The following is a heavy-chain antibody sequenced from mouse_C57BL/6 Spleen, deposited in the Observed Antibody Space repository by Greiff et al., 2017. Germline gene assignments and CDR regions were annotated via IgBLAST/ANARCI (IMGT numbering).Heavy chain of an antibody. CDR2: IDPSDSYT. D-gene: IGHD3-3*01. CDR1: GYTFTSYW. J-gene: IGHJ2*01. V-gene: IGHV1-50*01. Sequence: QVQLKQPGAELVKPGASVKLSCKASGYTFTSYWMQWVKQRPGQGLEWIGEIDPSDSYTNYNQKFKGKATLTVDTSSSTAYMQLSSLTSEDSAVYYGARMGGDERDYWGQGTTLTVSS. CDR3: ARMGGDERDY.